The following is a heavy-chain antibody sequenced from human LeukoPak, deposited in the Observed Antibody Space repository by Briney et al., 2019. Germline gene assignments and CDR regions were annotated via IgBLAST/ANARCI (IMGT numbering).Heavy chain of an antibody. D-gene: IGHD3-10*01. CDR1: GFTFSSYS. CDR3: ARHGALRQYYYGSGSQSYYFDY. J-gene: IGHJ4*02. Sequence: GSLRLSCAASGFTFSSYSMNWVRQPPGKGLEWIGEINHSGSTNYNPSLKSRVTISVDTSKNQFSLKLSSVTAADTAVYYCARHGALRQYYYGSGSQSYYFDYWGQGTLVTVSS. CDR2: INHSGST. V-gene: IGHV4-34*01.